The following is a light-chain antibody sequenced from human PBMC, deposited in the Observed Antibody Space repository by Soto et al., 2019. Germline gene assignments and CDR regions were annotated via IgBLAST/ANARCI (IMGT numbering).Light chain of an antibody. CDR2: DVS. Sequence: QSALAQHTSVSGSPGQSIAISCPGTSSDVGAYNSVSWYQQYPGKAPKLMIHDVSNRPSGVSDRFSGSKSGNTASLTISGLQAEDEADYYCSSYTSSSSYVFGSGTKVTV. V-gene: IGLV2-14*01. CDR3: SSYTSSSSYV. J-gene: IGLJ1*01. CDR1: SSDVGAYNS.